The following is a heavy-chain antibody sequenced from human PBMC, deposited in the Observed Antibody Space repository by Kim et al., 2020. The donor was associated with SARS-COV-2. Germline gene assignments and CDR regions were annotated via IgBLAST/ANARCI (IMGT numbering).Heavy chain of an antibody. CDR2: ISAYNGNT. Sequence: ASVKVSCKASGYTFTSYGISWVRQAPGQRLEWMGWISAYNGNTNYAQKLQGRVTMTTDTSTSTAYMELRSLRSDDTAVYYCARDTPTMVRGVKYYYYYGMDVWGQGTTVTVSS. J-gene: IGHJ6*02. V-gene: IGHV1-18*01. CDR3: ARDTPTMVRGVKYYYYYGMDV. CDR1: GYTFTSYG. D-gene: IGHD3-10*01.